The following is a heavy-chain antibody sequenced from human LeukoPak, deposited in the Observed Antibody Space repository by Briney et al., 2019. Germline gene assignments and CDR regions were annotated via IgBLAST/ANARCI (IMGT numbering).Heavy chain of an antibody. V-gene: IGHV1-69*05. Sequence: ASVKVSCKASGGTSSSYAISWVRQAPGQGLEWMGGIIPIFGTANYAQKFQGRVTITTDESTSTAYMELSSLRSEDTAVYYCASAPSIVLMVYATWGQGTLVTVSS. J-gene: IGHJ4*02. CDR3: ASAPSIVLMVYAT. CDR2: IIPIFGTA. D-gene: IGHD2-8*01. CDR1: GGTSSSYA.